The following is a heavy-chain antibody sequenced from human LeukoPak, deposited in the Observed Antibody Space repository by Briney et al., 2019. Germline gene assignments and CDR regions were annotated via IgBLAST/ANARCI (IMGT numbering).Heavy chain of an antibody. CDR3: ARDLGSSDPGDYGMDV. J-gene: IGHJ6*02. CDR1: GFAFSSYE. V-gene: IGHV3-48*03. CDR2: ISSSGSTI. Sequence: GGPLRLSCAASGFAFSSYEMNWVRQAPGKGLEWVSYISSSGSTIYYADSVKGRFTISRDNAKNSLYLQMNSLRAEDTAVYYCARDLGSSDPGDYGMDVWGQGTTVTVSS. D-gene: IGHD7-27*01.